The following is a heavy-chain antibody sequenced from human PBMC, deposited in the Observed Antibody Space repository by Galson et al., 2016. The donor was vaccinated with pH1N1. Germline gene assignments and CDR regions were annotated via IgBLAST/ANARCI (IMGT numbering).Heavy chain of an antibody. CDR1: RFSFSDSW. J-gene: IGHJ4*02. D-gene: IGHD6-13*01. CDR3: ARTIGASGAF. Sequence: SLRLSCAGSRFSFSDSWMHWVSQDPGKGLEWVANINQDGSQKYYVDAVRGRFTISRDNAKNSLYLQMNSLRAEDTAVYYCARTIGASGAFWGQGTLVTVSS. CDR2: INQDGSQK. V-gene: IGHV3-7*01.